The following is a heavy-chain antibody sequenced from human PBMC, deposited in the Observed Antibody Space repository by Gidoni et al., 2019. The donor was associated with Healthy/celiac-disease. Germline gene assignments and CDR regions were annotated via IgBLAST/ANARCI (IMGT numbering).Heavy chain of an antibody. V-gene: IGHV3-23*01. CDR2: ISGSGGST. CDR3: AKDPKYSGSYFSDY. CDR1: GFTCSSYA. Sequence: EVQLLESGGGLVQPGGSLRLSCAASGFTCSSYAMSWVRQAPGKGLEWVSAISGSGGSTYSADSVKGRFTISRDNSKNTLYLQMNSLRAEDTAVYYCAKDPKYSGSYFSDYWGQGTLVTVSS. D-gene: IGHD1-26*01. J-gene: IGHJ4*02.